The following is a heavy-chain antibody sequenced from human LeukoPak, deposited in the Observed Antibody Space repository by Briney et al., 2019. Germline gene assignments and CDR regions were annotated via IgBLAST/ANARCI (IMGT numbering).Heavy chain of an antibody. CDR1: GFTVSSNY. J-gene: IGHJ4*02. CDR3: AKAIGASSGSYYTD. D-gene: IGHD3-10*01. CDR2: ISGSGGST. Sequence: GGSLRLSCAASGFTVSSNYMSWVRQAPGKGLEWVSGISGSGGSTNYADSVKGRFTIARDNSKKTLYLQMNSLRAEDTAVYYCAKAIGASSGSYYTDWGQGTLVTVSS. V-gene: IGHV3-23*01.